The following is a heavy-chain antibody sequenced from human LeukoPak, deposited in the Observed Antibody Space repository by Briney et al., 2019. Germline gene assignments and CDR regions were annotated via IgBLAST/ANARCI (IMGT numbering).Heavy chain of an antibody. D-gene: IGHD2-15*01. CDR1: GFTFSSYW. V-gene: IGHV3-74*01. CDR2: INSDGSST. Sequence: GGSLRLSCAASGFTFSSYWMHWVRRAPGKGLVCVSRINSDGSSTSYADSVKGRFTISRDNAKNTLYLQMNSLRAEDTAVYYCARDGQDIVVVVAATPCGWFDPWGQGTLVTVSS. J-gene: IGHJ5*02. CDR3: ARDGQDIVVVVAATPCGWFDP.